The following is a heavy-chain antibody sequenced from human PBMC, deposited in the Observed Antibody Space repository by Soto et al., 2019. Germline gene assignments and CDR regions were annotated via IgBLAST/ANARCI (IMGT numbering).Heavy chain of an antibody. CDR3: ARVQPVAYSGSYYRDDY. D-gene: IGHD1-26*01. V-gene: IGHV1-18*01. CDR1: GYTFTSYG. J-gene: IGHJ4*02. Sequence: QVQLVQSGAEVKKPGASVKVSCKASGYTFTSYGIIWVRQAPGQRLEWMGWISAYNGNTNYAQKLQGRVTMTTDTSTSTAYMEVRSLRSDDTAVYYCARVQPVAYSGSYYRDDYWGQGTLVTVSS. CDR2: ISAYNGNT.